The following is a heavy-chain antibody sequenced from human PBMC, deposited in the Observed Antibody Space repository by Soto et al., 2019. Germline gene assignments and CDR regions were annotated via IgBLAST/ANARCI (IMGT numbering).Heavy chain of an antibody. J-gene: IGHJ5*02. D-gene: IGHD4-4*01. V-gene: IGHV4-34*01. CDR1: GGSFSGYY. CDR3: ARGLATVTTSNFDP. CDR2: INHSGST. Sequence: PSETLSLTCAVYGGSFSGYYWSWIRQPPGKGLEWIGEINHSGSTNYNPSLKSRVTISVDTSKNQFSLKLSSVTAADTAVYYCARGLATVTTSNFDPWGRGTLVTVSS.